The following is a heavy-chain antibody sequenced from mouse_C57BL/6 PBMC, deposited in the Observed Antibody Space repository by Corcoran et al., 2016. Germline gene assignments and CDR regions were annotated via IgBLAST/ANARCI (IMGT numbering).Heavy chain of an antibody. Sequence: EVQLQQSGPELVKPRASVKIPCKVSGYTFTDYNMDWVKQSHGKSLEWIGDINPNNGGTIYNQKFKGKATLTVDKSSSTAYMELRSLTSEDTAVYYCARRTLDSYDYWGQGTTLTVSS. J-gene: IGHJ2*01. CDR2: INPNNGGT. CDR1: GYTFTDYN. V-gene: IGHV1-18*01. D-gene: IGHD2-12*01. CDR3: ARRTLDSYDY.